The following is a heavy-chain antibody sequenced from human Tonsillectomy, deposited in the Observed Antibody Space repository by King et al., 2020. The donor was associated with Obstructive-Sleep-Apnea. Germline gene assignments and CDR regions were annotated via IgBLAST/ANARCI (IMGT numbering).Heavy chain of an antibody. Sequence: QLVQSGAEVKKPGSSVKVSCKASGGTFSSYAIRWVRQAPGQGLEWMGGIIPIFGTANYAQKFQGRVTITADESTSTAYTALSSRRSEDTAVYYCAREIYYGSGSYRNYGMDVWGQGTTVTVSS. D-gene: IGHD3-10*01. CDR1: GGTFSSYA. J-gene: IGHJ6*02. CDR3: AREIYYGSGSYRNYGMDV. V-gene: IGHV1-69*01. CDR2: IIPIFGTA.